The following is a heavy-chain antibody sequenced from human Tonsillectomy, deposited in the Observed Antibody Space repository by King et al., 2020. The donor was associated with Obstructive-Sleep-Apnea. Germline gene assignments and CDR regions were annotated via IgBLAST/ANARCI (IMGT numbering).Heavy chain of an antibody. CDR3: AKNRGYCSGGTCYGDY. CDR2: ISGSADST. V-gene: IGHV3-23*04. Sequence: VQLVESGGGLVQPGGSLRLSCAASGFTFSSYAMSWVRQAPGKGLEWVSAISGSADSTYYADSVKGRFTISRDNSKNTLYLQMNSLRAEDTAVYYCAKNRGYCSGGTCYGDYWGQGTLVTVSS. D-gene: IGHD2-15*01. CDR1: GFTFSSYA. J-gene: IGHJ4*02.